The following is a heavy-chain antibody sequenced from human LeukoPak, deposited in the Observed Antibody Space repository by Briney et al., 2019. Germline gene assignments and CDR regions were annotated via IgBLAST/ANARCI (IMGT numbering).Heavy chain of an antibody. D-gene: IGHD1-26*01. CDR1: GGSISSYY. J-gene: IGHJ4*02. Sequence: SETLSLTCTVSGGSISSYYWSWIRQPAEKGLEWIGRIYTSGSTGYNPSLKSRVTMSVDTSKNQFSLKLSSVTAADTAVYYCARVELRAAYFDYWGQGTLVTVSS. CDR3: ARVELRAAYFDY. V-gene: IGHV4-4*07. CDR2: IYTSGST.